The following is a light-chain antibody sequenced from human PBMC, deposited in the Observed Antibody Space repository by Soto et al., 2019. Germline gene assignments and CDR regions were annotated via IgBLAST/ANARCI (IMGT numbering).Light chain of an antibody. CDR2: DVN. Sequence: QSVLTQPASVCGSPGQSVTISCTATTTDIDNYDSVSWYQQAPGTAPKLIIYDVNNRPSGAPDRFSGSTSGNTASLNIAGLQAEDETDYFCSLYSSNGSLIFGPGTQVTVL. CDR3: SLYSSNGSLI. J-gene: IGLJ1*01. V-gene: IGLV2-18*01. CDR1: TTDIDNYDS.